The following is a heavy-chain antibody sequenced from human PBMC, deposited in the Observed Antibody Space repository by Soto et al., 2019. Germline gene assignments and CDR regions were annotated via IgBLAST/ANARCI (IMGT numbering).Heavy chain of an antibody. CDR3: ARDRDSSSWYYYYYYMDV. CDR2: IKQDGSQK. J-gene: IGHJ6*03. Sequence: GGSLRLSCAASGFTFSSYWMSWVRQAPGKGLEWVANIKQDGSQKYYVDSVKGRFTISRDNAQNSLYLQMNSLRAEDTAVYYCARDRDSSSWYYYYYYMDVWGKGTTVTVSS. D-gene: IGHD6-13*01. V-gene: IGHV3-7*03. CDR1: GFTFSSYW.